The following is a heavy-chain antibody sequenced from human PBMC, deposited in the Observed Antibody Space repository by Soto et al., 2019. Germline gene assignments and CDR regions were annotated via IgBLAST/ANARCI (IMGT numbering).Heavy chain of an antibody. CDR2: ISGSGGST. Sequence: GGSLRLSCAASGFTFSSYAMSWVRQAPGKGLEWVSAISGSGGSTYYADSVKGRFTISRDNSKNKLYLQMNSLRAEDTAVYYCAMRGVLRFLEWSTRGDAFDIWGQGTMVTVSS. J-gene: IGHJ3*02. CDR3: AMRGVLRFLEWSTRGDAFDI. V-gene: IGHV3-23*01. D-gene: IGHD3-3*01. CDR1: GFTFSSYA.